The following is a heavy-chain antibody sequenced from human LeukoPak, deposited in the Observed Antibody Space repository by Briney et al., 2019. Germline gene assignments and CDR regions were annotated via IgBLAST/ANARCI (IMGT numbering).Heavy chain of an antibody. CDR1: GGSISSYY. CDR2: IYYSGST. J-gene: IGHJ5*02. D-gene: IGHD1-26*01. CDR3: ARVASSGRWFDP. V-gene: IGHV4-59*07. Sequence: PSDTLSLTCSVSGGSISSYYWSWIRQPPGKGLEWIGYIYYSGSTNYNPSLKSRVTISVDTSKNQISLKLSSVTAADTAVYYCARVASSGRWFDPWGQGTLVTVSS.